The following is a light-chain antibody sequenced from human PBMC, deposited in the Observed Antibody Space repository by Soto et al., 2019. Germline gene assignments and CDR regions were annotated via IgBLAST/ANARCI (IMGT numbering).Light chain of an antibody. CDR3: QQSYSSPPT. Sequence: IPMTQSPTPLSASVGDGVVITCRASQSISNHLNWYQQKPGKAPKLLIFAASSLQSGVPSRFSGSRSGPDFTLTISSLQPEDFATYYCQQSYSSPPTFGQGTKVDIK. J-gene: IGKJ1*01. CDR2: AAS. V-gene: IGKV1-39*01. CDR1: QSISNH.